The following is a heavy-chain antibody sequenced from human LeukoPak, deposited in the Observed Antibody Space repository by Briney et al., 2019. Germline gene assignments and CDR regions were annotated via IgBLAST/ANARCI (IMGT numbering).Heavy chain of an antibody. CDR2: IKQDGSEK. CDR1: GFTFSSYW. Sequence: PGGSLRLSCAASGFTFSSYWMSWVRQAPGKGLEWVANIKQDGSEKYYVDSVKGRFTISRDNAKNSLYLQMNSLRAEDTAVYYCARDISYDSSGYYYSDYWGQGTLVTVSS. V-gene: IGHV3-7*01. J-gene: IGHJ4*02. D-gene: IGHD3-22*01. CDR3: ARDISYDSSGYYYSDY.